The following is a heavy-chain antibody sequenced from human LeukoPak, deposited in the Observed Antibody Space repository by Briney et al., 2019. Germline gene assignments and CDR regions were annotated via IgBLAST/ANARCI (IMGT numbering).Heavy chain of an antibody. D-gene: IGHD2-2*01. CDR1: GFTFGDYA. V-gene: IGHV3-49*04. J-gene: IGHJ4*02. CDR2: IRSKAYGGTT. CDR3: TRGGRGAVVPAAIAY. Sequence: PGGSLRLSCTAPGFTFGDYAMSWVRQAPGKGLEWVGFIRSKAYGGTTEYAASVKGRFTISRDDSKSIAYLQMNSLKTEDTAVYYCTRGGRGAVVPAAIAYWGQGTLVTVSS.